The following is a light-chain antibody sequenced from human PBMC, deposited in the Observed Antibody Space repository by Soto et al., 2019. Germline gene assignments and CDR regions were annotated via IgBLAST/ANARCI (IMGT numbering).Light chain of an antibody. CDR1: SSDVGGYNY. CDR2: EVS. J-gene: IGLJ1*01. Sequence: QSALTQPASVSGSPGQSITISCTGTSSDVGGYNYVSWYQQHPGKAPKLMIYEVSNRPSGVSNRFSGSKSGNTASLTISGLQAEDEADYYCSSYTSRSAYVVGTGTKLTVL. V-gene: IGLV2-14*01. CDR3: SSYTSRSAYV.